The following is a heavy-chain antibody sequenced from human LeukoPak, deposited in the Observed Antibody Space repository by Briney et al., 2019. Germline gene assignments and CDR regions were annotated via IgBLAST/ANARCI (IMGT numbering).Heavy chain of an antibody. CDR3: ARGWQWLAYNWFDP. V-gene: IGHV6-1*01. J-gene: IGHJ5*02. CDR1: GDSVSSNSAA. Sequence: SQTLSLTCAISGDSVSSNSAAWNWIRQSPSRGLEWLGWTYYRSKWYKDYAVSVKSRITINPDTSKNQFSLQLNSVTPEDTAVYYCARGWQWLAYNWFDPWGQGTLVTVSS. CDR2: TYYRSKWYK. D-gene: IGHD6-19*01.